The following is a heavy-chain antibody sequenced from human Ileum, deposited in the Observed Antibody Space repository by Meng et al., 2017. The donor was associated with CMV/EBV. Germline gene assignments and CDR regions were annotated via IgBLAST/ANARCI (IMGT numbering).Heavy chain of an antibody. V-gene: IGHV1-2*02. CDR1: YKFIDYY. CDR3: ARVDILVVPIAANCFDP. J-gene: IGHJ5*02. CDR2: INPKNGDT. D-gene: IGHD2-2*01. Sequence: YKFIDYYIHWVRQAPGQGLEWMGWINPKNGDTNYAQKFQGRVTMTRDTSINTADMELSSLKSDDTAVYYCARVDILVVPIAANCFDPWGQGTLVTVSS.